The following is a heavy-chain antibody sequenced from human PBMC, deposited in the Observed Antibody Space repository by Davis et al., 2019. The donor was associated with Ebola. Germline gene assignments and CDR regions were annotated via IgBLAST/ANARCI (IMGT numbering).Heavy chain of an antibody. CDR2: SNSDGSST. Sequence: PGGSLRLSCAASGFSFSSYWMHWVRQAPGKGLVWVSRSNSDGSSTSYADSVKGRFTISRDNAKNTLYLQMNSVRAEDTAVYYCAIGRGIFDYWGQGTLVTVSS. V-gene: IGHV3-74*01. CDR3: AIGRGIFDY. D-gene: IGHD3-16*01. J-gene: IGHJ4*02. CDR1: GFSFSSYW.